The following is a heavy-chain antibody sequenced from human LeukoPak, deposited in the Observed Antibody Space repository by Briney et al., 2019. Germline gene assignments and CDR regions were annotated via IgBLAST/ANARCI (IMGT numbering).Heavy chain of an antibody. Sequence: ASVKVSCKTSGYTFSSYGITWVRQAPGQGLEWVGWIRGDNGDTNYAQRLQGRVTMTTDTSTSTAYMELRSLGSDETAVFYCARVDLLTGYYFFDYWGQGTLVTVSS. CDR2: IRGDNGDT. V-gene: IGHV1-18*01. CDR1: GYTFSSYG. CDR3: ARVDLLTGYYFFDY. J-gene: IGHJ4*02. D-gene: IGHD3-9*01.